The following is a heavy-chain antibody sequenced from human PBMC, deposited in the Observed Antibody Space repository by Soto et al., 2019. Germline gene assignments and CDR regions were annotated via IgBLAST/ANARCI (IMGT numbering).Heavy chain of an antibody. Sequence: QITLKESGPTVVKPTQTLTLTCSLSGFSLNTAGVGVGWIRQPPGKALEWLAVIYWDDDKSWHPSLSDSLNINRDASDEQVVLTVTNMDPVDTGTYYCARRRGGFGGGWTTPYFDYWGQGTLVTVSS. D-gene: IGHD6-19*01. CDR3: ARRRGGFGGGWTTPYFDY. J-gene: IGHJ4*02. V-gene: IGHV2-5*02. CDR1: GFSLNTAGVG. CDR2: IYWDDDK.